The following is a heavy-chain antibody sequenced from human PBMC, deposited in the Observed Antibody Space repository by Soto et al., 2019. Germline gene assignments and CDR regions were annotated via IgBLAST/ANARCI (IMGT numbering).Heavy chain of an antibody. CDR2: ISSSSSYI. V-gene: IGHV3-21*01. D-gene: IGHD2-2*01. J-gene: IGHJ6*03. Sequence: GGSLRLSCAASGFTFSSYSMNWVRQAPGKGLEWVSSISSSSSYIYYADSVKGRFTISRDNAKNSLYLQMNSLRAEDTAVYYCARKFCSSTSCPFYYYYMDVWGKGTTVTVSS. CDR3: ARKFCSSTSCPFYYYYMDV. CDR1: GFTFSSYS.